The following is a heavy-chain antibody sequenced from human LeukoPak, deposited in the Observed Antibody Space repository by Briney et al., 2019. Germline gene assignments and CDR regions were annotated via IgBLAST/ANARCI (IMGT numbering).Heavy chain of an antibody. V-gene: IGHV3-64D*06. CDR3: VRGTGY. CDR2: ISSNGDNT. CDR1: GFTFSTYV. Sequence: HPGGSLRLSCSVSGFTFSTYVMHWVRQAPGKGLEYVSAISSNGDNTYYADSVKGRFTISRDNSKNTLYLQMSSLRADDTAVYYCVRGTGYWGQGNLVTVSS. J-gene: IGHJ4*02.